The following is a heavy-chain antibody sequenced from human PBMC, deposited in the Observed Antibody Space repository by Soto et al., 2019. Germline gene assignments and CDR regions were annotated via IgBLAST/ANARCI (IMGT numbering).Heavy chain of an antibody. CDR3: ARSDSYGAPYYGMDV. D-gene: IGHD5-18*01. CDR1: GYPCTSYY. J-gene: IGHJ6*02. Sequence: QVQLVQSGAEVKKPGASVKVSCKASGYPCTSYYMHWLRQAPGQGLEWMGRINPSGGSTSYAQKCQGSVTKTRDTSTCTVYMELSSLRSEDTAVYYCARSDSYGAPYYGMDVWGQGTTVTVSS. CDR2: INPSGGST. V-gene: IGHV1-46*01.